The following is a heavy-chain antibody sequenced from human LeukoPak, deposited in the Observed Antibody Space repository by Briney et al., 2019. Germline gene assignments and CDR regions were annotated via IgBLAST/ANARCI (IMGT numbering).Heavy chain of an antibody. D-gene: IGHD5-12*01. CDR3: ARTTNGGYGGFDS. CDR2: ISGDGRTV. J-gene: IGHJ4*02. V-gene: IGHV3-11*01. Sequence: GGSLRLSCAASGFKFSDYYMGLIRQAPGRGLEWVSYISGDGRTVFYGDSVKGRCTVSRVNADNPLYMQMNSLTAEDTAVYYCARTTNGGYGGFDSWGQGTLVTVSS. CDR1: GFKFSDYY.